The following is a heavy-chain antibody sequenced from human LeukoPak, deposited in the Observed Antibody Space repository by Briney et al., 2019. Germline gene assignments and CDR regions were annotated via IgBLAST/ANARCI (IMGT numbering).Heavy chain of an antibody. V-gene: IGHV3-66*01. D-gene: IGHD2-15*01. CDR1: GFAVSSTY. CDR2: LYSGGST. CDR3: ARGDCSGGSCHSGL. J-gene: IGHJ4*02. Sequence: PGGSLRLSYAVSGFAVSSTYMSWVRQAPGKGLEWFSVLYSGGSTYYADYVQGRFTISRDNSKNTLYLQMNSMRVEDTAVYFCARGDCSGGSCHSGLWGQGTLVTVSS.